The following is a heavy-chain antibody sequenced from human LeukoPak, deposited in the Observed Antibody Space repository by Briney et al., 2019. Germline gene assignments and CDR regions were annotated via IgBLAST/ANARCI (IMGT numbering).Heavy chain of an antibody. CDR2: MNPNSGNT. Sequence: GASVKVSCKASGYTFTSYDINWVRQATGQGLEWMGWMNPNSGNTGYAQKFQGRVTMTRNTSISTAYMELSSLRSEDTAVYYCARGAYGSGSYLNWFDPWGQGTLVTVSS. D-gene: IGHD3-10*01. J-gene: IGHJ5*02. CDR3: ARGAYGSGSYLNWFDP. V-gene: IGHV1-8*01. CDR1: GYTFTSYD.